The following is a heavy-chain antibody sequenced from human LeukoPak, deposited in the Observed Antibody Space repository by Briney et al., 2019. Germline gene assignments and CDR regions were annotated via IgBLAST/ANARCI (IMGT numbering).Heavy chain of an antibody. CDR1: GFTFSDYW. CDR2: VGRDGSEK. Sequence: PGGPLRLTCAASGFTFSDYWMTWVRQVPGKGLEWVANVGRDGSEKNYVDSVNGRFTISRDTAKKSLYLEMNSLRVENTALYYCAKVGAWELQRVFENWGQGTLVTVSS. V-gene: IGHV3-7*01. CDR3: AKVGAWELQRVFEN. D-gene: IGHD1-26*01. J-gene: IGHJ4*02.